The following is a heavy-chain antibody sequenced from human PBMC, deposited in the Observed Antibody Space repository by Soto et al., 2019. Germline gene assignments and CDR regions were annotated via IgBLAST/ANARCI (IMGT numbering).Heavy chain of an antibody. D-gene: IGHD2-21*02. CDR1: GFTFSSYG. CDR2: IWYDGSNK. V-gene: IGHV3-33*01. J-gene: IGHJ2*01. Sequence: QVQLVESGGGVVQPGRSLRLSCAASGFTFSSYGMHWVRQAPGKGLEWVVVIWYDGSNKYYADSVKGRFTISRDNSKNTLYLQMNSLRAEDTAEYYCARDVMVTAMVMWYFDLWGRGTLVTVSS. CDR3: ARDVMVTAMVMWYFDL.